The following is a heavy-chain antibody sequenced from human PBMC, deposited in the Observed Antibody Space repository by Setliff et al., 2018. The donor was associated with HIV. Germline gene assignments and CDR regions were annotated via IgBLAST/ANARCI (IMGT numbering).Heavy chain of an antibody. D-gene: IGHD2-2*01. CDR3: ARDAPDCSSTKCYAQDYYYYGMDV. CDR1: NGSFSGYF. Sequence: SETLSLTCTVSNGSFSGYFWHWIRQAPGRGLEWIGAVNHGGETNYNPSLESRATISADTSKRQFALALSSVTAADTAVYYCARDAPDCSSTKCYAQDYYYYGMDVWGQGTTVTVSS. CDR2: VNHGGET. J-gene: IGHJ6*02. V-gene: IGHV4-34*01.